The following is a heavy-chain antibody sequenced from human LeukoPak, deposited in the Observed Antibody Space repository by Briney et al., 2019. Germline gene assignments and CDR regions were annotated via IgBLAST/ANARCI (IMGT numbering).Heavy chain of an antibody. J-gene: IGHJ4*02. V-gene: IGHV1-69*04. Sequence: ASVKVSCKASGGTFSSYAISWVRQAPGQGLEWMGRIIPILGIANYAQKLQGRVTITADKSTSTAYMELSSLRSEDTAVYYCARDPYDYVWGSYRYITMVYFDYWGQGTLVTVSS. CDR1: GGTFSSYA. CDR3: ARDPYDYVWGSYRYITMVYFDY. CDR2: IIPILGIA. D-gene: IGHD3-16*02.